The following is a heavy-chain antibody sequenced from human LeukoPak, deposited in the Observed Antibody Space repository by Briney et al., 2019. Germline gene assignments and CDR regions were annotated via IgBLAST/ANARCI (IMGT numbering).Heavy chain of an antibody. V-gene: IGHV3-23*01. D-gene: IGHD3-22*01. CDR1: RFIFDRYG. J-gene: IGHJ4*02. CDR3: AKQESRGSYPYYFDY. CDR2: ISDSGSRT. Sequence: GGSLRLSCAASRFIFDRYGMTWVRQAPGEGLNWVSSISDSGSRTYYADSLKGRFTVSRDNSKNTVYVQMNSLRAEDTAIYYCAKQESRGSYPYYFDYWGQGTLVTVSS.